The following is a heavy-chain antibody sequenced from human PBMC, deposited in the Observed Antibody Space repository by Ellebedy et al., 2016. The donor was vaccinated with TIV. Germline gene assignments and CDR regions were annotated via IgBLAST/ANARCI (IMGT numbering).Heavy chain of an antibody. Sequence: GESLKISCAASGFTFSNYWMHWVRQSPGKGLVWVSRINPDGSSASYADSVKGRFTISRDNAKNSLYLQMNSLRAEDTAVYYCARAFGPLIVVVIHDAFDIWGQGTMVTVSS. V-gene: IGHV3-74*01. CDR2: INPDGSSA. D-gene: IGHD3-22*01. J-gene: IGHJ3*02. CDR3: ARAFGPLIVVVIHDAFDI. CDR1: GFTFSNYW.